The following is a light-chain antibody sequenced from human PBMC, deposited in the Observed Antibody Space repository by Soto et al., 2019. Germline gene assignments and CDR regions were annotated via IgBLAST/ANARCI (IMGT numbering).Light chain of an antibody. CDR2: GAS. CDR1: QSVSVN. V-gene: IGKV3-15*01. Sequence: EIVMTQSPATLSVSPGERATLSCRASQSVSVNLDWYQQKPGQAPRLLIYGASTRATGVADRFSASGSGTEFTLTISSLQSEDIAVYYCQQGHIWPFLSFGGGTKVEMK. J-gene: IGKJ4*01. CDR3: QQGHIWPFLS.